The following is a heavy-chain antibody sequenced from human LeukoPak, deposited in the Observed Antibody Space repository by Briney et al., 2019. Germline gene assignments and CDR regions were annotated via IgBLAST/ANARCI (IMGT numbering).Heavy chain of an antibody. Sequence: ASVKVSCKASGYTFTGYYMHWVRQAPGQGLEWMGWINPNSGGTNYAQKFQGRVTMTRDTSISTAYMELSRLRSDDTAVYYCARGARDGYNRYYFDYWGQGTLVTVSS. V-gene: IGHV1-2*02. CDR1: GYTFTGYY. CDR3: ARGARDGYNRYYFDY. D-gene: IGHD5-24*01. J-gene: IGHJ4*02. CDR2: INPNSGGT.